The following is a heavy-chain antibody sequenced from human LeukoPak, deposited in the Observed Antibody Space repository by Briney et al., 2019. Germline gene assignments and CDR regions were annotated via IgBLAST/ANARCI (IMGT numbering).Heavy chain of an antibody. CDR3: ARDYYDSSGFGQVYFDY. CDR2: INPNSGGT. V-gene: IGHV1-2*02. D-gene: IGHD3-22*01. Sequence: ASVKVSCKASGYTFTGYYMHWVRQAPGQGLEWMGWINPNSGGTNYAQKFQGRVTMTRDTSISTAYMELSRLRSDDTDVYYCARDYYDSSGFGQVYFDYWGQGTLVTVSS. CDR1: GYTFTGYY. J-gene: IGHJ4*02.